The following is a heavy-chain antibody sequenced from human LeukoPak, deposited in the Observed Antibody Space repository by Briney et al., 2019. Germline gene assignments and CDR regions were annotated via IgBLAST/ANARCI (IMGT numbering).Heavy chain of an antibody. D-gene: IGHD1-26*01. Sequence: SVKVSCKASGGAFSSYAISWVRQAPGQGLEWMGGIIPIFGTANYAQKFQGRVTITANESTSTAYMELSSLRSEDTAVYYCARGIVGATYRFDYWGQGTLVTVSS. CDR3: ARGIVGATYRFDY. CDR2: IIPIFGTA. J-gene: IGHJ4*02. V-gene: IGHV1-69*13. CDR1: GGAFSSYA.